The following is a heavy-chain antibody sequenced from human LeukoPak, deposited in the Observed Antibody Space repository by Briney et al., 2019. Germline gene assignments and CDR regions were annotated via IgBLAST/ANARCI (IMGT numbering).Heavy chain of an antibody. D-gene: IGHD4-11*01. V-gene: IGHV3-23*01. CDR3: AKGVLTTLTPFDY. CDR2: TSGSGGNT. Sequence: GGSLRLSCAASGFTFSSYAMSWVRQTPGKGLEWVSSTSGSGGNTYFADSVKGRFTISRDNSKDTLYLQMNSLRAEDTAVYFCAKGVLTTLTPFDYWGQGTLVTVSS. J-gene: IGHJ4*02. CDR1: GFTFSSYA.